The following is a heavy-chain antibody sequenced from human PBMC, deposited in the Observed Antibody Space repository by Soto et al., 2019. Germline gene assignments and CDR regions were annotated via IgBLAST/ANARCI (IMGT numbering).Heavy chain of an antibody. D-gene: IGHD3-16*01. Sequence: VDSLKISFQFSGYSFSSYLIFFVLQMPGKDLEWMGIIYPGDSDTRYSPSFQGRFTISREGTKKSVYMQMTSLKREDNGLYYCARETLSYGYDLEVWGQGTTV. V-gene: IGHV5-51*01. CDR1: GYSFSSYL. CDR2: IYPGDSDT. J-gene: IGHJ6*01. CDR3: ARETLSYGYDLEV.